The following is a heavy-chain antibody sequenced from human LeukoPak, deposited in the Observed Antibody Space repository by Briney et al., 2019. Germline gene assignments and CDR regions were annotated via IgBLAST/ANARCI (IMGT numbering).Heavy chain of an antibody. Sequence: PGGSLRLSCAASGFTFSSYGMSWVRQAPGKGLEWVSSISSSSSYRYYADSVKGRFTISRDNAKNSLYLQMNSLRAEDSAVYYCASAYYHYYFDYWGQGTLVTVSS. CDR2: ISSSSSYR. CDR1: GFTFSSYG. CDR3: ASAYYHYYFDY. V-gene: IGHV3-21*01. D-gene: IGHD3-16*01. J-gene: IGHJ4*02.